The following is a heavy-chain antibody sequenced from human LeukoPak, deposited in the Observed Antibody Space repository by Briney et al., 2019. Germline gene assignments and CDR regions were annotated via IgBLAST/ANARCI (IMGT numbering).Heavy chain of an antibody. D-gene: IGHD5-18*01. CDR3: VRQGYNYGAFNA. Sequence: SDTLSLTCAVSGDSISCCYWTWIRQSAEKGLEWIGRVFISGSTNYNPSLQGRVTMSVDRSKGQFSLRLSSVTAADTAVYYCVRQGYNYGAFNAWGQGTLVTVSS. CDR2: VFISGST. V-gene: IGHV4-4*07. CDR1: GDSISCCY. J-gene: IGHJ4*02.